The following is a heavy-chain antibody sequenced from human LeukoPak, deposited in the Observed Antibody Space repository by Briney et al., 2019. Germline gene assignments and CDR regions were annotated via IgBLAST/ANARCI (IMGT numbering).Heavy chain of an antibody. V-gene: IGHV4-39*01. J-gene: IGHJ3*02. CDR3: ARWEESDAFDI. D-gene: IGHD1-26*01. CDR1: GGSISSRSHS. Sequence: PSETLSLTCTVSGGSISSRSHSWGWIRQPPGKGLEWIGSLYYSGSTYYNPSLKSRVTISVDTSKNQFSLKLSSVTAADTALYYCARWEESDAFDIWGQGTKVTVSS. CDR2: LYYSGST.